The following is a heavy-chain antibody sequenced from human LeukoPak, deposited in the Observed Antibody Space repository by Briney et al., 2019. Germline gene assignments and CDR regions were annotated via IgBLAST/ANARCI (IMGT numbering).Heavy chain of an antibody. CDR2: ISFDGNNR. CDR1: GFTFSNYG. CDR3: ASGFSSSPYFDY. J-gene: IGHJ4*02. V-gene: IGHV3-30*03. D-gene: IGHD6-6*01. Sequence: PGRSLRLPCAASGFTFSNYGMHWVRQAPGKGLEWVAVISFDGNNRYYADSVKGRFTISRDNAKNSLFLQMNSLRDEDTAVYYCASGFSSSPYFDYWGQGTLVTVSS.